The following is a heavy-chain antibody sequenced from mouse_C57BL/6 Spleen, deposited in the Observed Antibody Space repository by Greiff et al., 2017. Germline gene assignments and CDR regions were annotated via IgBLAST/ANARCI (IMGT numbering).Heavy chain of an antibody. Sequence: QVQLQQSGAELVKPGASVTISCKASGYAFSSYWMNWVKQRPGKGLGWIGQIYPGDGDTNYNGKFKGKATLTADKSSSPAYMHLSSLTSEDSAVYFCARVYSSGFAYWGQGTTLTVSS. J-gene: IGHJ2*01. D-gene: IGHD3-2*02. CDR1: GYAFSSYW. CDR3: ARVYSSGFAY. CDR2: IYPGDGDT. V-gene: IGHV1-80*01.